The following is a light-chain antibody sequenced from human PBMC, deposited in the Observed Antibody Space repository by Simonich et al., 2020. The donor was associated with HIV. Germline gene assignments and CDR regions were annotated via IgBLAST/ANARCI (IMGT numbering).Light chain of an antibody. J-gene: IGKJ1*01. Sequence: DIQMTQSPSTLSASVGDRVTITCRASQSISNCLAWYQQKPGKAPKLLIYEASSLPSGVPSRFSGSGSGTEFTLTISSLQPDDFATYYCQQYNSYLWTFGQGTKVEIK. CDR1: QSISNC. V-gene: IGKV1-5*03. CDR3: QQYNSYLWT. CDR2: EAS.